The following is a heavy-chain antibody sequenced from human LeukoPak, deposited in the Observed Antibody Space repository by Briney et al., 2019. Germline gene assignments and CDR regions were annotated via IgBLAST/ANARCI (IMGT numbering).Heavy chain of an antibody. J-gene: IGHJ4*02. D-gene: IGHD2-2*01. CDR1: GFTFSSYW. CDR2: IKQDGSEK. Sequence: GGSLRLSCAASGFTFSSYWMSWVRQAPGKGLEWVANIKQDGSEKYYVDSVKGRFTISRDNAKNSLYLQMNSLRAEDTAVYYCAREASRVPAAGAFDYWGQGTLVTVSS. V-gene: IGHV3-7*01. CDR3: AREASRVPAAGAFDY.